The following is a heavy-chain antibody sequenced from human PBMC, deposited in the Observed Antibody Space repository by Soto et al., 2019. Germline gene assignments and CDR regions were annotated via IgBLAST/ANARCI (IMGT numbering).Heavy chain of an antibody. J-gene: IGHJ4*02. V-gene: IGHV1-18*01. CDR2: ISAYDGNT. CDR1: GHTFSSFG. CDR3: ARDDPRLSTINIDY. Sequence: ASVKVSCKASGHTFSSFGISWVRQAPGQGLEWMGWISAYDGNTNYAQRLQGRVTLTTDTSTNTVYMELRSLTSDDTAVYFCARDDPRLSTINIDYWGQGTQVTVSS. D-gene: IGHD4-4*01.